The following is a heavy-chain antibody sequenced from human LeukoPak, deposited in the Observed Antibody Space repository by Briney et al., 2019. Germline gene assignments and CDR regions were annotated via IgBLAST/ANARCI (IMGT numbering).Heavy chain of an antibody. Sequence: PEGSLRLSCAASGLTLSNYEMNWVRQAPGKGLEWVSYISSSGTTIFHADSVEGRFTVSRNNANNSLYLQMSSLRAEDTAVYYCVVSSISDYWGQGTLVTVSS. CDR3: VVSSISDY. V-gene: IGHV3-48*03. CDR1: GLTLSNYE. CDR2: ISSSGTTI. J-gene: IGHJ4*02. D-gene: IGHD2-2*01.